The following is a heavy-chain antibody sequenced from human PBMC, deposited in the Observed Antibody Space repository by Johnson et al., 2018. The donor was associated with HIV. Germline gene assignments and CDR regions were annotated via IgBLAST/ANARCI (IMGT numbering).Heavy chain of an antibody. CDR3: TTDLGYYDSSGDAFDI. Sequence: VQLVESGGGLVQPGGSLRLSCAASGFTFSSYAMSWVRQAPGKGLEWVSAISGSGGRTYYADSVQGRFTISRDNSKNTLYLQMNSLKTEDTAVYYCTTDLGYYDSSGDAFDIWGQGTMVTVSS. CDR1: GFTFSSYA. J-gene: IGHJ3*02. V-gene: IGHV3-23*04. CDR2: ISGSGGRT. D-gene: IGHD3-22*01.